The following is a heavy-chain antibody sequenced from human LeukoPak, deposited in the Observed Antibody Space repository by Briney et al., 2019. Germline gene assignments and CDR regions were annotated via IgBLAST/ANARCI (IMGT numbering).Heavy chain of an antibody. CDR2: ISSSSSTI. CDR3: VYDFWSGYYGGPNYFNYYMDV. D-gene: IGHD3-3*01. Sequence: PGGSLRLSCAASGFTFSSYNMNWVRQAPGKGREWVSYISSSSSTIYFADSVKGRFTISRDNAKNSLYLQMTRLRCEDTAVYYCVYDFWSGYYGGPNYFNYYMDVWGKGTTVTVSS. V-gene: IGHV3-48*01. CDR1: GFTFSSYN. J-gene: IGHJ6*03.